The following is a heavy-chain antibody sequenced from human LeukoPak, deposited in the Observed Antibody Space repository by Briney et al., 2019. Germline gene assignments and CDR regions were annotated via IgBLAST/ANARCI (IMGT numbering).Heavy chain of an antibody. V-gene: IGHV1-2*02. Sequence: ASVKVSCKASGYTFTCYYMHWVRQAPGQGLEWMGWINPNSGGTNYAQKFQGRVTMTRDTSISTAYMELSRLRSDDTAVYYCARVPKMVRGVTDYWGQGTLVTVSS. D-gene: IGHD3-10*01. CDR1: GYTFTCYY. CDR2: INPNSGGT. CDR3: ARVPKMVRGVTDY. J-gene: IGHJ4*02.